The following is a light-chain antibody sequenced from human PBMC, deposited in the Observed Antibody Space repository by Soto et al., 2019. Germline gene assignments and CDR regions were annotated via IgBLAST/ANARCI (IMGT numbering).Light chain of an antibody. CDR2: DVS. CDR3: SSYSTSSTLV. V-gene: IGLV2-14*03. J-gene: IGLJ2*01. Sequence: HSALTQPASVSGSPGQSITISCTGTSSDVGGYNYVSWFQQHPGKAPKLMIYDVSNRPSGVSNRFSGSKSANTAALTISGLQAEDEADYYCSSYSTSSTLVFGGGTKVTVL. CDR1: SSDVGGYNY.